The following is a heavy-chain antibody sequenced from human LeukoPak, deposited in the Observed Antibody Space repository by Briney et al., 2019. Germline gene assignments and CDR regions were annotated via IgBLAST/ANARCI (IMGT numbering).Heavy chain of an antibody. Sequence: TNYHPSLKSRVTISVATSKTQFSLKLSSVTAADTAVYYCARGPYYYDSSGYLQYPSAVDYWGQGTLVTVSS. CDR2: T. CDR3: ARGPYYYDSSGYLQYPSAVDY. D-gene: IGHD3-22*01. V-gene: IGHV4-34*01. J-gene: IGHJ4*02.